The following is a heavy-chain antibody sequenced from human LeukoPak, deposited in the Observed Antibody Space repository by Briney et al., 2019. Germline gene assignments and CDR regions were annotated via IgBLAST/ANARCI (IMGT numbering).Heavy chain of an antibody. J-gene: IGHJ5*01. CDR2: IYYSGST. D-gene: IGHD4-17*01. Sequence: SETLSLTCTVSGGSISSSSYYWGWIRQPPGKGLEWIGSIYYSGSTYYNQSLKSRVTISVDTSKNQFSLKLSSVTAADTAVYYCARLDYDWFDSWGQGTLVTVSS. CDR1: GGSISSSSYY. V-gene: IGHV4-39*01. CDR3: ARLDYDWFDS.